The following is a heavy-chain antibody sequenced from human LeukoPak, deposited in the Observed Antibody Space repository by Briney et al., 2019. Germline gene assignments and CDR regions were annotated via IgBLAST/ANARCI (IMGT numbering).Heavy chain of an antibody. CDR2: ISGDGGST. J-gene: IGHJ4*02. V-gene: IGHV3-23*01. D-gene: IGHD6-13*01. CDR3: AKGQVTAASALRFDY. CDR1: GFTFSSYA. Sequence: PGGFLRLSCAASGFTFSSYAMSWVRQAPGKGLEWVSAISGDGGSTYYADSVKGRFTISRDNSKNTLFLQMNSLRAEDTAVYYCAKGQVTAASALRFDYWGQGTLVTASS.